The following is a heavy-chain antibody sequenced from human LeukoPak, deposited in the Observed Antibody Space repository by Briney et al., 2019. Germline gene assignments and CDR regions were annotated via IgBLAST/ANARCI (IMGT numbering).Heavy chain of an antibody. CDR1: GYSISSGYY. Sequence: PSETLSLTCTVSGYSISSGYYWGWIRQPPGKGLEWIGSIYHSGSTYYNPSLKSRVTISVDTSKNQFSLKLSSVTAADTAVYYCARGGGQQWLSYYYYYMDVWGKGTTVTVSS. J-gene: IGHJ6*03. CDR2: IYHSGST. D-gene: IGHD6-19*01. V-gene: IGHV4-38-2*02. CDR3: ARGGGQQWLSYYYYYMDV.